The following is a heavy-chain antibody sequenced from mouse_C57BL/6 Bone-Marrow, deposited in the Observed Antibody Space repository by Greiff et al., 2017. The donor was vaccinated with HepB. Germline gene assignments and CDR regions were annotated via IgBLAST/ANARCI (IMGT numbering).Heavy chain of an antibody. J-gene: IGHJ3*01. CDR1: GYTFTSYW. D-gene: IGHD2-3*01. CDR3: ARVYDGDYAWFAY. Sequence: QVQLQQPGAELVKPGASVKLSCKASGYTFTSYWMQWVKQRPGQGLEWIGEIDPSDSYTNYNQKFKGKATLTVDTSSSTAYMQLSSLTSEDAAVYYCARVYDGDYAWFAYWGQGTLVTVSA. CDR2: IDPSDSYT. V-gene: IGHV1-50*01.